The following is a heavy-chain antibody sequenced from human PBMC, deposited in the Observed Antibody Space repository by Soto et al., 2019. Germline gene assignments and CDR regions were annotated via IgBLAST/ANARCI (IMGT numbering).Heavy chain of an antibody. D-gene: IGHD4-4*01. Sequence: GESLKISCKASGYSFTAYWIAWVRQMPGKGLEWMGIIYPGDSDPRYSPSIQGHVTFSVDKSISTAYLQWRSLKASDTAMYYCARLETTVTRRSFDFWAQGTLVTVSS. CDR2: IYPGDSDP. V-gene: IGHV5-51*01. J-gene: IGHJ4*02. CDR3: ARLETTVTRRSFDF. CDR1: GYSFTAYW.